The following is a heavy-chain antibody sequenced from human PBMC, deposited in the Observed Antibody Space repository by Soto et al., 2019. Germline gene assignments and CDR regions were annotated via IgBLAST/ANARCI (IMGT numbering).Heavy chain of an antibody. CDR3: ARGLSCGGDCYLFDY. J-gene: IGHJ4*02. Sequence: QVQLVQSGAEVTKPGASVKVSCKASGYTFTSYYIHWVRQAPGQGLEWVAMINPGGGRTNYAQMFQDRVTLTCDMSTVTVVMELSSLTSDATVVYYCARGLSCGGDCYLFDYWGQVSLVTVSS. D-gene: IGHD2-21*02. CDR1: GYTFTSYY. CDR2: INPGGGRT. V-gene: IGHV1-46*01.